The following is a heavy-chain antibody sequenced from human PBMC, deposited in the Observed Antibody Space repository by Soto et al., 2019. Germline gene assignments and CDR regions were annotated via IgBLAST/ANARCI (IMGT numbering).Heavy chain of an antibody. CDR3: AKDHNRRYFDWLDDY. V-gene: IGHV3-23*01. D-gene: IGHD3-9*01. J-gene: IGHJ4*02. CDR2: ISGSGGST. Sequence: PGGPLRLSCAASGFTFSSYAMSWVRQAPGEGLEWVSAISGSGGSTYYADSVKGRFTISRDNSKNTLYLQMNSLRAEDTAVYYCAKDHNRRYFDWLDDYWGQGTLVTVSS. CDR1: GFTFSSYA.